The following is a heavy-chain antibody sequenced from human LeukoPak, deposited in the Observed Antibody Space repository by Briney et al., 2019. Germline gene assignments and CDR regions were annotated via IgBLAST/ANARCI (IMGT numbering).Heavy chain of an antibody. CDR2: IKGDGSST. D-gene: IGHD3-10*01. CDR3: ARCITIAQSDY. Sequence: GGSLRLYCAASGFTFSSYWMHWVRHTPGKGLVWVSRIKGDGSSTSYADSVKGRFTISRDNAKNSLYLQMNSLRAEDTAVYYCARCITIAQSDYWGQGTLVTVSP. CDR1: GFTFSSYW. V-gene: IGHV3-74*01. J-gene: IGHJ4*02.